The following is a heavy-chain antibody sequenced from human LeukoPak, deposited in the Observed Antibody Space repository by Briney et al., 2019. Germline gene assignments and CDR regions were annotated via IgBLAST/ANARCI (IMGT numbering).Heavy chain of an antibody. CDR3: AKGYGSGSPYFFDH. J-gene: IGHJ4*02. D-gene: IGHD3-10*01. CDR2: ISYDGSNK. CDR1: GFTFSSYA. V-gene: IGHV3-30-3*01. Sequence: GRSLRLSCAASGFTFSSYAMHWVRQAPGKGLEWVAVISYDGSNKYYADSVKGRFTISRDNSKNTLYLQMNSLRADDTAVFYCAKGYGSGSPYFFDHWGQGALVTVSS.